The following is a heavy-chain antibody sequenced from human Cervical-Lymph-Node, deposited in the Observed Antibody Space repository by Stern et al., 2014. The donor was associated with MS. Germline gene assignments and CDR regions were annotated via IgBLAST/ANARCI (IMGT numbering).Heavy chain of an antibody. Sequence: QVQLVQSGAEVREPGASVTLSCATSGYLFTTYYIHWVRQAPGQGLEWLGLINPDGGGTAYAQRFQGRVTVTRDTSTSTVYMTLSSLKSDDTGVFYCTIPNPAFEYWGQGTPVAVSS. CDR2: INPDGGGT. CDR1: GYLFTTYY. V-gene: IGHV1-46*01. CDR3: TIPNPAFEY. D-gene: IGHD2-21*01. J-gene: IGHJ4*02.